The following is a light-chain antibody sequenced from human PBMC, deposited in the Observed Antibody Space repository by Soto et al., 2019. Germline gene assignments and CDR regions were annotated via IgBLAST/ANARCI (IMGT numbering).Light chain of an antibody. CDR2: GAS. J-gene: IGKJ2*01. CDR1: QSISNN. V-gene: IGKV3-15*01. CDR3: HQYTNWPRT. Sequence: IVMTQSPATLSVSPGEGATLSCRASQSISNNLAWYQQKPDQAPRLLIYGASTRATGVPARFSGSGSGTEFTVTISNLQSEDFAFYYCHQYTNWPRTFGQGTKVEIK.